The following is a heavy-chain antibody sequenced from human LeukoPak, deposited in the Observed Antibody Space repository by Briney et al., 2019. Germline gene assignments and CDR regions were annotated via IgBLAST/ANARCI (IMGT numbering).Heavy chain of an antibody. Sequence: SVKVSCKASGGTFSSYAISWVRQAPGQGLEWWGGIILIFGTANYAQKFQGRVTITADESTSTAYMELSSLRSEDTAVYYCARDHPEPRARNWNYRSNWFDPWGQGTLVTVSS. CDR1: GGTFSSYA. CDR3: ARDHPEPRARNWNYRSNWFDP. CDR2: IILIFGTA. D-gene: IGHD1-7*01. J-gene: IGHJ5*02. V-gene: IGHV1-69*13.